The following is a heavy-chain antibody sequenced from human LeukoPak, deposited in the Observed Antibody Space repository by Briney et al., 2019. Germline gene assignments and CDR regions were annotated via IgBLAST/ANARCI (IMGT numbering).Heavy chain of an antibody. J-gene: IGHJ6*03. CDR2: ISSRSSYI. V-gene: IGHV3-21*01. CDR3: ARDAQWLVPEGYYYYMDV. D-gene: IGHD6-19*01. Sequence: PGGSLRLSCAGSEFTFSRYNMNWFRQAPGKGLERVSSISSRSSYIFYADSVKGRFTISRDNAKNSLYLQMNSLGAEDTAVYYCARDAQWLVPEGYYYYMDVWGKGTTVTVSS. CDR1: EFTFSRYN.